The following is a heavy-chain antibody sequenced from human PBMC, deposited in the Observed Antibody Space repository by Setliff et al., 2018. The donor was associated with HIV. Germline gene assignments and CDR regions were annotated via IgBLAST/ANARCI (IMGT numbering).Heavy chain of an antibody. D-gene: IGHD3-22*01. CDR3: AKDLWGKVVITDFDAFDI. Sequence: GGSLRLSCAASGFTFSSYAMSWVRQAPGKGLEWVSAISGSGGSTYYADSVKGRFTISRDNSKNTLYLQMNSLRAEDTAVYYCAKDLWGKVVITDFDAFDIWGQGTMVTVSS. CDR1: GFTFSSYA. J-gene: IGHJ3*02. CDR2: ISGSGGST. V-gene: IGHV3-23*01.